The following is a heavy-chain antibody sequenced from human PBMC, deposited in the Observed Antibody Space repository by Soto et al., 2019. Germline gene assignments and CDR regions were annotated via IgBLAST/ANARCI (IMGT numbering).Heavy chain of an antibody. D-gene: IGHD2-8*01. Sequence: ASVKVSCKASGYTFTGYYMHWVRQAPGQGLEWMGWINPNSGGTNYAQKFQGRVTMTRDTSISTAYMELSRLRSDDTAVYYCARAEWDYYGMDVWGQGTTVTVSS. CDR1: GYTFTGYY. CDR2: INPNSGGT. V-gene: IGHV1-2*02. J-gene: IGHJ6*02. CDR3: ARAEWDYYGMDV.